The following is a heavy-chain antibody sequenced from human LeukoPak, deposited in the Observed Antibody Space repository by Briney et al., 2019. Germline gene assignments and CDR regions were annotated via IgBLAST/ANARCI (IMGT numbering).Heavy chain of an antibody. D-gene: IGHD1-26*01. Sequence: PGGSLRLSCAASGFTFCSYTMNWVRKAPGKGLEWISHISSSSSIMYYADSVKGRFSISRDNAKNSPYLQMNSLRDEDTAVYYCARDKSGSDSARGAVIDICGQGAIVTVSS. J-gene: IGHJ3*02. V-gene: IGHV3-48*02. CDR1: GFTFCSYT. CDR2: ISSSSSIM. CDR3: ARDKSGSDSARGAVIDI.